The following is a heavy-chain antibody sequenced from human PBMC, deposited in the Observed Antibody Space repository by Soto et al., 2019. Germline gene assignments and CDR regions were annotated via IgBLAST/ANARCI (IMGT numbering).Heavy chain of an antibody. J-gene: IGHJ4*02. Sequence: PSETLSLTCTVSGGSVSSGSYYWSWIRQPPGKGLEWIGYIYYSGSTNYNPSLKSRVTISVDTSKNQFSLKLSSVTAADTAVYYCARELEQQLVFDYWGQGTLVTVS. CDR2: IYYSGST. CDR3: ARELEQQLVFDY. D-gene: IGHD6-13*01. V-gene: IGHV4-61*01. CDR1: GGSVSSGSYY.